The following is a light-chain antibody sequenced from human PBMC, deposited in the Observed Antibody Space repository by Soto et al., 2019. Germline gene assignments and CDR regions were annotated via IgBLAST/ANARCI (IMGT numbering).Light chain of an antibody. CDR3: QQYDSYPWT. CDR1: QFISSW. J-gene: IGKJ1*01. CDR2: HAS. Sequence: DIQMTQSPSTLSASVGDRVTITCRASQFISSWLAWYQQKPGKVPKLLIFHASNFESGVPSRFSGSGSGTESTVTTSSLHPDDFATYYYQQYDSYPWTFGHGTEVEI. V-gene: IGKV1-5*01.